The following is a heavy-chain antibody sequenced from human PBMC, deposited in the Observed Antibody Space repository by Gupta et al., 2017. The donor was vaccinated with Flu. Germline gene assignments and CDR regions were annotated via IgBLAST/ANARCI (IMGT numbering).Heavy chain of an antibody. D-gene: IGHD2-2*01. J-gene: IGHJ4*02. CDR3: TTPRYCTSTSCGSIDY. CDR2: IKSKSEGETI. V-gene: IGHV3-15*01. Sequence: MNWVRQAPGKGLEWVGRIKSKSEGETIAYAAPVKGRFTISKDASMGTLYLRMDSLKTEDTAVYYCTTPRYCTSTSCGSIDYWGQGTLVTVSS.